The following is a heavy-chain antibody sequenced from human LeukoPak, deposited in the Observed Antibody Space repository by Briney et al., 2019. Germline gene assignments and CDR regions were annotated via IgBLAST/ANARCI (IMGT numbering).Heavy chain of an antibody. CDR3: ATDGAGFDT. CDR2: INIGGTNT. Sequence: GGSLRLSCAASGFTFNDYYMSWIRQAPGKGLEWLSYINIGGTNTHYAASVKGRFTISRDNAKKSLYLEMNNLRAEDTAVHYCATDGAGFDTWGQGVLVTVSS. CDR1: GFTFNDYY. V-gene: IGHV3-11*01. J-gene: IGHJ5*02.